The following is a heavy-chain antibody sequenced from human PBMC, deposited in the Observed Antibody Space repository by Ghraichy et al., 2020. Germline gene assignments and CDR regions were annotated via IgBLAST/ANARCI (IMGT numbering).Heavy chain of an antibody. J-gene: IGHJ6*02. CDR2: ISSSGSTI. V-gene: IGHV3-48*03. CDR3: ARSLRYCSSTSCYGYYYYYGMDV. D-gene: IGHD2-2*01. Sequence: GGSLRLSCAASGFTFSSYEMNWVRQAPGKGLEWVSYISSSGSTIYYADSVKGRFTISRDNAKNSLYLQMNSLRAEDTAVYYCARSLRYCSSTSCYGYYYYYGMDVWGQGTTVTVSS. CDR1: GFTFSSYE.